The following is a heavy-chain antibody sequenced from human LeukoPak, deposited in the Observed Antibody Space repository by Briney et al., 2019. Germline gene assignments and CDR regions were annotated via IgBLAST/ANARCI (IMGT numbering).Heavy chain of an antibody. V-gene: IGHV3-23*01. CDR1: GXTFSNYA. D-gene: IGHD5-18*01. CDR3: GRDRGYSSDLRVGYYFDC. Sequence: GGSLRLSCAASGXTFSNYAMIWVRQAPGKGQEWVSSISGRGGSTYYADSLKGRFTISRDNAKNSLYLQMNSLRAEDTAVYYCGRDRGYSSDLRVGYYFDCWGPGTLVTVSS. CDR2: ISGRGGST. J-gene: IGHJ4*02.